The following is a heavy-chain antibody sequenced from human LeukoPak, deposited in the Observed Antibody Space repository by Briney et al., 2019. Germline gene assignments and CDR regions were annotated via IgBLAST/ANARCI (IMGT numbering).Heavy chain of an antibody. J-gene: IGHJ5*02. Sequence: NPSETLSLTCTVSGGSISSYYWSWIRQPPGKGLEWIGYIYYSGSTNYNPSLKSRVTISVDTSKNQFSLKLSSVTAADTAVYYCARRFGLWGQGTLVTVSS. CDR3: ARRFGL. V-gene: IGHV4-59*08. CDR2: IYYSGST. CDR1: GGSISSYY.